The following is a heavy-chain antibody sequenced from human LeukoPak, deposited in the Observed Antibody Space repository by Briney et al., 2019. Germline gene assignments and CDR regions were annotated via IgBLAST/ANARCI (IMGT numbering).Heavy chain of an antibody. J-gene: IGHJ4*02. D-gene: IGHD3-16*02. V-gene: IGHV3-23*01. CDR3: AKGYMITFGGVIEY. CDR1: GFTFSRYA. CDR2: ISGSGGST. Sequence: GGSLRLSCAASGFTFSRYAMSWVRQAPGKGLEWVSAISGSGGSTYYADSVKGRFTISRDNSKNTLYLQMNSLRAEDTAVYYCAKGYMITFGGVIEYWGQGTLVTVSS.